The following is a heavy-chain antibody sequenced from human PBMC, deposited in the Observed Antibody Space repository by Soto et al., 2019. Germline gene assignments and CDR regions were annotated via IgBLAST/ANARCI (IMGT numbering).Heavy chain of an antibody. J-gene: IGHJ6*02. D-gene: IGHD3-10*01. CDR2: ISWNSGSI. Sequence: LRLSCAASGFTFDDYAMHGVRQAPVNVLEWVSGISWNSGSIGYADSVKGRFTISRDNAKNSLYLQMNSLRAEDTALYYCAKDGMEERSGSYPYYYYGMDVWGQGTTVTVSS. V-gene: IGHV3-9*01. CDR1: GFTFDDYA. CDR3: AKDGMEERSGSYPYYYYGMDV.